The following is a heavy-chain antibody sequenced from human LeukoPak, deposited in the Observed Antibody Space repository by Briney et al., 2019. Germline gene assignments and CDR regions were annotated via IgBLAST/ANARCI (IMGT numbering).Heavy chain of an antibody. CDR2: ISAYNGDT. V-gene: IGHV1-18*01. CDR1: GYTFTNFG. Sequence: ASVKVSCKASGYTFTNFGITWVRQAPGQGLEWMGWISAYNGDTNYAQQLQGRVTMTTDTSTSTAYMELRSLRSDDTAVYYCGRVDMATTKDCWGQGTLVTVSS. D-gene: IGHD5-24*01. J-gene: IGHJ4*02. CDR3: GRVDMATTKDC.